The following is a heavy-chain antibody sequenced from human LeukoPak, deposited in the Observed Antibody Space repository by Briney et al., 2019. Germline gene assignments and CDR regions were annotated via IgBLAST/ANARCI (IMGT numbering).Heavy chain of an antibody. CDR2: ISSSGSTK. CDR1: GFTFSSYE. Sequence: PGGSLRLSCAASGFTFSSYEMNWVRQAPGKGLEWVSYISSSGSTKYYADSVKGRFTISRDNAKNSLYLQMNSLRAEDTAVYYCARSYGTYNWFDSWGQGTLVTVSS. CDR3: ARSYGTYNWFDS. V-gene: IGHV3-48*03. J-gene: IGHJ5*01. D-gene: IGHD1-14*01.